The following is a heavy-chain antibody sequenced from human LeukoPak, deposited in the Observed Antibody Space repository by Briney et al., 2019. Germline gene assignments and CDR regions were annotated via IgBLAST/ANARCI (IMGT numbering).Heavy chain of an antibody. V-gene: IGHV4-38-2*02. J-gene: IGHJ4*02. CDR3: AKTYYYDSSGARFDY. CDR2: IYTSGST. CDR1: GYSISSGYY. D-gene: IGHD3-22*01. Sequence: PSETLSLTCTVSGYSISSGYYWGWIRQPPGKGLEWIGSIYTSGSTNYNPSLKSRVTISVDTSKNQFSLKLSSVTAADTAVYYCAKTYYYDSSGARFDYWGQGTLVTVSS.